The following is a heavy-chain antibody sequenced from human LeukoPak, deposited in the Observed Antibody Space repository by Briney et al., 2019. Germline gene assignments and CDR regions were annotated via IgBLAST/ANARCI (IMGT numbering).Heavy chain of an antibody. CDR1: GGSFSGYY. J-gene: IGHJ4*02. D-gene: IGHD2-15*01. CDR2: VNHSGST. V-gene: IGHV4-34*01. Sequence: SETLSLTCAVYGGSFSGYYWSWIRQPPGKGLEWIGEVNHSGSTNYNPSLKSRVTISVDTSKNQFSLRQSSVTAADTAVYYCARGGGYCSGGSCYDDYWGQGTLVTVSS. CDR3: ARGGGYCSGGSCYDDY.